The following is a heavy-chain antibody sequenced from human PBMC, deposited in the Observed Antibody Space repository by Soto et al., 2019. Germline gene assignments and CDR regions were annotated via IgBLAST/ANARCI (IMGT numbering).Heavy chain of an antibody. D-gene: IGHD6-13*01. CDR3: TKDGEAASAAPSY. V-gene: IGHV3-23*01. Sequence: GASLRLSCAASGFTFSSSAMSWVRQAPGKGLEWVSSLSRRARATYYADSMRGRFTVSSDDSRNTLYLQMSSLRAEDTALYYCTKDGEAASAAPSYWGQGTLVTVSS. J-gene: IGHJ4*02. CDR2: LSRRARAT. CDR1: GFTFSSSA.